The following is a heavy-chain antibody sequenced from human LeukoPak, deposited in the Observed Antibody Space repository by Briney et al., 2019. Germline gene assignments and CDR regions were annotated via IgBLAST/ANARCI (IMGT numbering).Heavy chain of an antibody. CDR2: AHYSGNT. V-gene: IGHV4-59*01. CDR3: ARGRTTVGKVYYFDY. J-gene: IGHJ4*02. CDR1: DDSINNYY. Sequence: PSETLSLTCTVSDDSINNYYWNWIRQPPGKGLEWLGFAHYSGNTNYNPSLQSRVTISIDTSKSQFSLKLSSVTAADTAVYYCARGRTTVGKVYYFDYWGQGTLVTVSS. D-gene: IGHD4-23*01.